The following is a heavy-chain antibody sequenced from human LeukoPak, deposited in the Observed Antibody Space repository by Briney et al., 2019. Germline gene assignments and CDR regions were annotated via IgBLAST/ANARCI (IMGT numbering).Heavy chain of an antibody. CDR2: ISGSGGST. J-gene: IGHJ4*02. V-gene: IGHV3-23*01. Sequence: GGSLRLSRAASGFTFSSYAMSWVRQAPGKGLEWVSAISGSGGSTYYADSVKGRFTISGDNSKNTLYLQMNSLRAEDTAVYYCAKEGLERESFDYWGQGTLVTVSS. CDR1: GFTFSSYA. CDR3: AKEGLERESFDY. D-gene: IGHD6-19*01.